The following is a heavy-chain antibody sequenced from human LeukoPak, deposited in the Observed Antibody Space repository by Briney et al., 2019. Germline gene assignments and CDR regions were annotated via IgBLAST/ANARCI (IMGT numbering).Heavy chain of an antibody. CDR3: ARSLVDSSGYYFDY. CDR2: IYTSGST. CDR1: GGSISSGSYY. Sequence: SETLSLTCTVSGGSISSGSYYWSWIRQPAGKGLEWIGRIYTSGSTNYNPSLKSRVTISVDTSKNQFSLKLSSVTAADTAVYYCARSLVDSSGYYFDYWGQGTLVTVSS. J-gene: IGHJ4*02. D-gene: IGHD3-22*01. V-gene: IGHV4-61*02.